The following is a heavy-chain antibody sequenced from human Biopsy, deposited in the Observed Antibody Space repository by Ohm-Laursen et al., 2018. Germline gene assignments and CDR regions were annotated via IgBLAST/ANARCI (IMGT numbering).Heavy chain of an antibody. CDR2: ISYSGST. CDR1: GGSISSSY. Sequence: SDTLSLTCSVSGGSISSSYWSWIRQPPGKGLEWIGYISYSGSTSYNPSLKSRVTISATTSKNQLSLTLSSLTAADTAVYFCAKQWSYYESFTQHYRGDFDYWGQGTLVIVSS. CDR3: AKQWSYYESFTQHYRGDFDY. D-gene: IGHD3-16*01. J-gene: IGHJ4*02. V-gene: IGHV4-59*08.